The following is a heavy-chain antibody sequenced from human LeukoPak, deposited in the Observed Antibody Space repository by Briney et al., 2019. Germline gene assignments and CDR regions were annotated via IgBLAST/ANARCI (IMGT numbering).Heavy chain of an antibody. D-gene: IGHD3-3*01. CDR1: GGSISSSSYY. J-gene: IGHJ6*04. Sequence: SETLSLTCTVSGGSISSSSYYWGWIRQPAGKGLEWIERIYTSGSTNYNPSLKSRVTISVDTSKNQFSLKLSSVTAADTAVYYCAREGAITIFEFDVWGKGTTVTVSS. CDR2: IYTSGST. CDR3: AREGAITIFEFDV. V-gene: IGHV4-61*02.